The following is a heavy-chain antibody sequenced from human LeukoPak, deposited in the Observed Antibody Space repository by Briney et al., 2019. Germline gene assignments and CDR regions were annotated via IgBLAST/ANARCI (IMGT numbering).Heavy chain of an antibody. CDR1: GYTFTGYY. CDR2: INPNSGGT. CDR3: ARDPYYYDSSGYQGDIDY. D-gene: IGHD3-22*01. V-gene: IGHV1-2*06. J-gene: IGHJ4*02. Sequence: ASVKVSCKASGYTFTGYYMHWVRQAPGQGLEWIGRINPNSGGTNYAQKFQGRVTMTRDTSISTAYMELSRLRSDDTAVYYCARDPYYYDSSGYQGDIDYWGQGTLVTVSS.